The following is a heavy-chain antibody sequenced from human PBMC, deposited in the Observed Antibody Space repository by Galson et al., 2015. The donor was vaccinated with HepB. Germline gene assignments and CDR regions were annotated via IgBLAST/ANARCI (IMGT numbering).Heavy chain of an antibody. CDR1: GFTFSSYG. Sequence: SLRLSCAASGFTFSSYGMHWVRQAPGKGLEWVAVIWFDGSDKDYADSVKGRFTISRDNSKITLYLQMNSLRAEDTAVYYCARDRGPGEDWYFDLWGRGTLLTVSS. V-gene: IGHV3-33*01. J-gene: IGHJ2*01. CDR2: IWFDGSDK. CDR3: ARDRGPGEDWYFDL. D-gene: IGHD3-10*01.